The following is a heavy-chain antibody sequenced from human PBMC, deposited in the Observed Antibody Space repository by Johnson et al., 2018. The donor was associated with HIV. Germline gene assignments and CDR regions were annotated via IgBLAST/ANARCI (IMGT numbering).Heavy chain of an antibody. Sequence: VQLVESGGRVVRPGGSLRLSCVASGFTFDDYGMSWVRQAPGKGLEWVSGIHWNGGSTGYAESVKGRFTISRDNAKNSLYLQMNSLRAEDTALYYCTTDPYGGRRDAFEIWGQGTMVTVSS. CDR1: GFTFDDYG. CDR3: TTDPYGGRRDAFEI. V-gene: IGHV3-20*04. J-gene: IGHJ3*02. D-gene: IGHD1-26*01. CDR2: IHWNGGST.